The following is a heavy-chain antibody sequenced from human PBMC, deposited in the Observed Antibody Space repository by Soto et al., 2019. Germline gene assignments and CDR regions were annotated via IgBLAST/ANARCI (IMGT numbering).Heavy chain of an antibody. Sequence: QVQLQESGPGLVKPSETLSLTCTVSGGSISSYYWSWIRQPPGKGLEWIGYIYYSGSTNYNPSLKRPVTISVATSKNQFSLKLSSVTAADTAVYYCARGYGDYVLGYWAQGTLVTVSS. CDR3: ARGYGDYVLGY. CDR1: GGSISSYY. J-gene: IGHJ4*02. V-gene: IGHV4-59*08. CDR2: IYYSGST. D-gene: IGHD4-17*01.